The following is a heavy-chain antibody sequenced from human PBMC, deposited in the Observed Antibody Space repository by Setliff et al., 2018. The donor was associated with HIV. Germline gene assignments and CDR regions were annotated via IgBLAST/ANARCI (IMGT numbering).Heavy chain of an antibody. CDR1: GGSFSNYY. CDR3: AREDSSHHYFDY. J-gene: IGHJ4*02. V-gene: IGHV4-34*01. Sequence: SETLSLTCTVYGGSFSNYYTNWIRQPPGKGLEWIGELSPSGTTRSNPSLKSRVTISVDSSKNQLSLEVNSVTAADTAVYYCAREDSSHHYFDYWGQGMLVTVSS. CDR2: LSPSGTT. D-gene: IGHD6-13*01.